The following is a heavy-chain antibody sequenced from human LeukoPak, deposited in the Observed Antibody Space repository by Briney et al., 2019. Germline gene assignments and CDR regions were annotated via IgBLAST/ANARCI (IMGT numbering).Heavy chain of an antibody. CDR2: ISGSGGST. CDR3: AKDRNSEYFDY. D-gene: IGHD1-26*01. Sequence: GASLRLSGAASGFTFSSYAMSWVRQAPGKGLEWVSAISGSGGSTYYADSVKGRFTISRDNSKNTLYLQMNSLRAEDTAVYYCAKDRNSEYFDYWGQGTLVTVSS. V-gene: IGHV3-23*01. CDR1: GFTFSSYA. J-gene: IGHJ4*02.